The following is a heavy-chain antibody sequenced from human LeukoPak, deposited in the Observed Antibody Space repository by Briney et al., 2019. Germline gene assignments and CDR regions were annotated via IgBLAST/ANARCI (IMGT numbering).Heavy chain of an antibody. D-gene: IGHD3-22*01. CDR3: ASPRKYYSDSSGYRGDALDI. V-gene: IGHV3-30*03. CDR2: ISYDGRTT. J-gene: IGHJ3*02. CDR1: GFTFSSYG. Sequence: GRSLRLSCAASGFTFSSYGIHWVRQAPVKGLEWVALISYDGRTTYYADSVKGRFNISRDDSKNTLYLQMNSLRAEDTAVYYCASPRKYYSDSSGYRGDALDIWGQGTMVTVS.